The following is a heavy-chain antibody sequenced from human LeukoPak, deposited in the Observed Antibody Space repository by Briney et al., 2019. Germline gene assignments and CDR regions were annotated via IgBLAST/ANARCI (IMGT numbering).Heavy chain of an antibody. D-gene: IGHD4-11*01. CDR1: GYTFTDFY. Sequence: ASVKVSCKASGYTFTDFYMHWVRQAPGQGLEWMGWINSKSGDTDYARKFQGRVTMTRDTSISTSYMGLRRLRSDDTAVYYCARDTVRQNIGTIHHDYWGQGTLVTVSS. CDR3: ARDTVRQNIGTIHHDY. CDR2: INSKSGDT. V-gene: IGHV1-2*02. J-gene: IGHJ4*02.